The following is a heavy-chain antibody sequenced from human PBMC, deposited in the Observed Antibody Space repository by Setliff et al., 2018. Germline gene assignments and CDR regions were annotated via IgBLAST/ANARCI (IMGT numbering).Heavy chain of an antibody. Sequence: ASVKVSCKDSGYTFSTYGISWVRQAPGQGLEWMGWMNPNSGNTGYAQKFQGRVTITRNTSISTAYMELSSLRSEDTAVYYCARGRRGNYDFWSGYSNWFDPWVPETLLVTVSS. CDR3: ARGRRGNYDFWSGYSNWFDP. CDR1: GYTFSTYG. J-gene: IGHJ5*02. V-gene: IGHV1-8*03. CDR2: MNPNSGNT. D-gene: IGHD3-3*01.